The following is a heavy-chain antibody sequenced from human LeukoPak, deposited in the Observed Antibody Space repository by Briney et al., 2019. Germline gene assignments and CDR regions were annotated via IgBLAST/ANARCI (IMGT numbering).Heavy chain of an antibody. CDR1: GGSISSSSYY. D-gene: IGHD6-13*01. CDR2: IYYSGST. J-gene: IGHJ4*02. Sequence: SETLSLTCTVSGGSISSSSYYWGWIRQPPGKGLEWIGSIYYSGSTYYNPSLKSRVTISVDTSQNQFSLKLSSVTAADTAVYYCARGAAAGIRTLFDYWGQGTLVTVSS. CDR3: ARGAAAGIRTLFDY. V-gene: IGHV4-39*07.